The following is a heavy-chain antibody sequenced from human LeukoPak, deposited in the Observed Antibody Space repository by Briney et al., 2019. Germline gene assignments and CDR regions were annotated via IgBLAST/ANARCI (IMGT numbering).Heavy chain of an antibody. J-gene: IGHJ4*02. CDR3: ARGSSSWSNFDY. CDR1: GFTFSNAW. Sequence: GGSLRLSCAASGFTFSNAWMSWVRQAPGKGLEWVGRIKSKTDGGTTDYAAPVKGRFTISRDNSKNTLYLQMNSLRAEDTAVYYCARGSSSWSNFDYWGQGTLVTVSS. CDR2: IKSKTDGGTT. V-gene: IGHV3-15*01. D-gene: IGHD6-13*01.